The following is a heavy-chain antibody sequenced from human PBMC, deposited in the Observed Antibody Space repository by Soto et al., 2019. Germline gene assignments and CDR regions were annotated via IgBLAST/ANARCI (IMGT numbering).Heavy chain of an antibody. J-gene: IGHJ3*02. V-gene: IGHV3-30*03. D-gene: IGHD6-13*01. CDR1: GFTFSSYG. CDR2: ISYDGSNK. CDR3: ARIRAAASTGDAYDI. Sequence: PGGSLRLSCAASGFTFSSYGMHWVRQAPGKGLEWVAVISYDGSNKYYANSVRGRFTVSRDTSKNTLDLQMNSLRAEDTAVYHCARIRAAASTGDAYDIWGQGTMVTVSS.